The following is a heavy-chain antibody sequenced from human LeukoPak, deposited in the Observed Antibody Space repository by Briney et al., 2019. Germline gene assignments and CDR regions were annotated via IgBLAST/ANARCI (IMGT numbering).Heavy chain of an antibody. CDR3: ARDDSSLSDY. J-gene: IGHJ4*02. V-gene: IGHV1-18*01. Sequence: ASVKVSCKASGYIFFNFGISWVRQAPGQGLEWMGWISVDTGNTNYAQKLQGRVTMTTDTSTSTAYMELRSLRSDDTAVYYCARDDSSLSDYWGQGTLVTVSS. CDR1: GYIFFNFG. CDR2: ISVDTGNT. D-gene: IGHD6-13*01.